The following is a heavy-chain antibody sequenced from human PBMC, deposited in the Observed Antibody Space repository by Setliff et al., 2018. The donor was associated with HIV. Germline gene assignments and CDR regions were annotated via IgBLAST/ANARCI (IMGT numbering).Heavy chain of an antibody. D-gene: IGHD2-15*01. CDR2: ISDSGTT. V-gene: IGHV4-59*01. CDR1: GGSISPYY. CDR3: ARGGASSKYLDP. J-gene: IGHJ5*02. Sequence: SETLSLTCTVSGGSISPYYWSWIRQPPGKGLEWIAWISDSGTTNYNPSLKSRVTLSVDTSKNQFSLGLTSVTGADTAVYYCARGGASSKYLDPWGQGTLVTVSS.